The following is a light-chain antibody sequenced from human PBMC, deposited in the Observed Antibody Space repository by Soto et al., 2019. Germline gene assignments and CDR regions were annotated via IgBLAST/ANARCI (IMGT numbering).Light chain of an antibody. CDR2: STN. J-gene: IGLJ3*02. CDR3: ALYMGAGISM. Sequence: QTVVTQEPSLSVSPGGTVTLTCGLRSGSVSTNYHPSWYQQTPGQPPRTLIYSTNSRSSGVPGRFSGSILGNKAALTITGASADDESDYYCALYMGAGISMFGGGTKLTVL. CDR1: SGSVSTNYH. V-gene: IGLV8-61*01.